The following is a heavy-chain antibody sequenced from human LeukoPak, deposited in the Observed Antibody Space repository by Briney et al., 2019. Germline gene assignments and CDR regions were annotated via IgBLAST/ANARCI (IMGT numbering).Heavy chain of an antibody. Sequence: ASVKVSCKTSGFTFSASAVQWVRQARGQRLEWMGWIIVGSVETSYAQTLQDRITITRDMSTSTVYMDLTSLRPDDTAVYYCAAKRYSDGCCWFDPWGQGTLVTVSS. J-gene: IGHJ5*02. CDR1: GFTFSASA. V-gene: IGHV1-58*01. CDR3: AAKRYSDGCCWFDP. CDR2: IIVGSVET. D-gene: IGHD6-25*01.